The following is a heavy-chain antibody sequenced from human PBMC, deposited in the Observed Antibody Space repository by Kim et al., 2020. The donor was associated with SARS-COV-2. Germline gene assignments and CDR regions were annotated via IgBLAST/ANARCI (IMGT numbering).Heavy chain of an antibody. J-gene: IGHJ5*02. V-gene: IGHV1-2*02. CDR3: ASESRYFEWLYPT. D-gene: IGHD3-9*01. CDR2: INPNSGGT. Sequence: ASVKVSCKASGDNFTGYYMHWVRQAPGQGLEWMGWINPNSGGTNYAQKFQGRVTMTRDTSISTAYMELSRLRSDDTAVFYCASESRYFEWLYPTWGQGTLVTVSS. CDR1: GDNFTGYY.